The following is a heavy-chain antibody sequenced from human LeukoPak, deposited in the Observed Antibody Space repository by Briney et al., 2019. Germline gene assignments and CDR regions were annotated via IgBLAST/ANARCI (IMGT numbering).Heavy chain of an antibody. V-gene: IGHV3-11*01. Sequence: GGSLRLSRAASGFTFSDYYISWIRQAPGKGLEWVSYISSSGSTIYYADSVKGRFTISRDNAKNSLYLQMNSLRAEDTAVYYCARGGSLVVGRSGWFDPWGQGTLVTVSS. CDR2: ISSSGSTI. CDR1: GFTFSDYY. D-gene: IGHD2-2*01. CDR3: ARGGSLVVGRSGWFDP. J-gene: IGHJ5*02.